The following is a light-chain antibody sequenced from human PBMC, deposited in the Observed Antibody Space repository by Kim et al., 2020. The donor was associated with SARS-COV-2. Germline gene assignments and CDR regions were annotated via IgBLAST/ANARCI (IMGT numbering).Light chain of an antibody. CDR1: QSVSSS. Sequence: DILLTQSPATLSLSPGERATLSCRASQSVSSSLAWNQQRPGPSPRLLISDASNRATGIPTRLSGSASGTDFTLTITTQGPEDFAVYFCKKRKNWPPITLGQGTRMEIK. J-gene: IGKJ5*01. CDR2: DAS. CDR3: KKRKNWPPIT. V-gene: IGKV3-11*01.